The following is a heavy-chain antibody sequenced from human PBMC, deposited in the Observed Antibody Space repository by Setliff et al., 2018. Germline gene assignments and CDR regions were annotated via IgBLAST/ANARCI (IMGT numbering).Heavy chain of an antibody. CDR1: GYSFSDYD. J-gene: IGHJ5*02. CDR2: MNAHSGNS. V-gene: IGHV1-8*01. Sequence: ASVKVSCKASGYSFSDYDINWVRQAPGQGLEWMGWMNAHSGNSGCAQKFQGRVTMTRDTSISTAYMELNSRQYEDTAVYYCARGKWFRLDKSAWSNWFDPWGQGTLVTVSS. CDR3: ARGKWFRLDKSAWSNWFDP. D-gene: IGHD5-12*01.